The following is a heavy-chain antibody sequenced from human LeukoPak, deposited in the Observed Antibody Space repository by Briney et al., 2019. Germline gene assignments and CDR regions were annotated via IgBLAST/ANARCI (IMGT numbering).Heavy chain of an antibody. CDR2: ISGSGGST. V-gene: IGHV3-23*01. CDR1: RFTFSTYG. D-gene: IGHD1-7*01. J-gene: IGHJ4*02. Sequence: GGSLRISCAASRFTFSTYGMSWVRQAPGKGLEWVSSISGSGGSTNYADSVKGRFTISRDNSKNTLYLQMSSLRDEDTAVYYCAKSSYYWGQGTLVTVSS. CDR3: AKSSYY.